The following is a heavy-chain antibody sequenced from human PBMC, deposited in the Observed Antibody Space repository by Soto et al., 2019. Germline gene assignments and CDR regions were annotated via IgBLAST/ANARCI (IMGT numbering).Heavy chain of an antibody. CDR2: IYYSGST. Sequence: QVQLQESGPGLVKPSETLSLTCTVSGGSISSYYWSWIRQPPGKGLEWIGYIYYSGSTNYNPSLKRQSTIPEDTCKNQFSLKMSSVTAADTAVYYCAKSKARVAHYFDFWGQGTLVTVSS. D-gene: IGHD2-15*01. CDR1: GGSISSYY. V-gene: IGHV4-59*01. CDR3: AKSKARVAHYFDF. J-gene: IGHJ4*02.